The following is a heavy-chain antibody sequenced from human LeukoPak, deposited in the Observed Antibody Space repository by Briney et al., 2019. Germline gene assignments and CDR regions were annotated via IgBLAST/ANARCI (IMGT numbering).Heavy chain of an antibody. Sequence: GGSLRLSCAASGFTFSSYDMHWVRQAPGKGLEWMAVIWYDGNNKYYADSVKGRSTISRDNSKNTLYLQMNSLRAEDTAVYYCARCYFGSGSSTFFDYWGQGTLVTVSS. V-gene: IGHV3-33*01. J-gene: IGHJ4*02. CDR2: IWYDGNNK. CDR1: GFTFSSYD. D-gene: IGHD3-10*01. CDR3: ARCYFGSGSSTFFDY.